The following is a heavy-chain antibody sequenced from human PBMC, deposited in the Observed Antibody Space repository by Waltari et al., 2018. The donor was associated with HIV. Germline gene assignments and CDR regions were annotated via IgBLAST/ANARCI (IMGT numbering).Heavy chain of an antibody. CDR3: ARVKYFYVSREYFFDY. D-gene: IGHD3-10*02. Sequence: QVTLRESGPALVKPTQTLTLTCTFAGFSLSTTGMCVSWIRQPPGKALEWLALIDWADDKYFSTSLRSRLTISKDTTKNQVALTVSNLDPMDTATYYCARVKYFYVSREYFFDYWGQGILVTVSS. J-gene: IGHJ4*02. CDR1: GFSLSTTGMC. V-gene: IGHV2-70*01. CDR2: IDWADDK.